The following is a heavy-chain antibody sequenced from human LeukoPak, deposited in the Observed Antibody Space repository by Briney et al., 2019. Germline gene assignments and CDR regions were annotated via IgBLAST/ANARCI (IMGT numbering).Heavy chain of an antibody. CDR2: INPSGGST. D-gene: IGHD2-21*01. Sequence: GASVKVSCKASGYTFTSYYMHWVRQAPGQGLEWMGIINPSGGSTSYAQKFQGRVTMTRDMSTSTVYMELSSLRSEDTAVYYCTRSVRNGHIDYWGQGTLVTVSS. J-gene: IGHJ4*02. CDR3: TRSVRNGHIDY. V-gene: IGHV1-46*01. CDR1: GYTFTSYY.